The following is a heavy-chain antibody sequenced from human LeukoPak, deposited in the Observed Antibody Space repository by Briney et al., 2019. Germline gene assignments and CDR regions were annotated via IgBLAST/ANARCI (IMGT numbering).Heavy chain of an antibody. J-gene: IGHJ4*02. CDR1: GYSISSGYY. CDR2: IYHSGST. V-gene: IGHV4-38-2*02. D-gene: IGHD3-22*01. CDR3: ARHPKFSGYVDY. Sequence: PSETLSLTCTVSGYSISSGYYWGWIRQPPGKGLEWIGSIYHSGSTYYNPSLKSRVTISVDMSKNQFSLKLSSVTAADTAVYYCARHPKFSGYVDYWGQGTLVTVSS.